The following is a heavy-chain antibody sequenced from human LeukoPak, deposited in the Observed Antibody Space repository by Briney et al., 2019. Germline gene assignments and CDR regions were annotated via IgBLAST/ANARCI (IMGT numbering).Heavy chain of an antibody. CDR3: AKEGRSLQTY. CDR2: IKEDGTET. D-gene: IGHD5-24*01. CDR1: GFMFSSNW. Sequence: PGGSLRLSCAVSGFMFSSNWMSWVRLAPGKGLEWVTNIKEDGTETYYVDSVKGRFTISRDNAKNSLDLQMNSLRVEDTAVYYCAKEGRSLQTYWGQGTLVTVSS. V-gene: IGHV3-7*03. J-gene: IGHJ4*02.